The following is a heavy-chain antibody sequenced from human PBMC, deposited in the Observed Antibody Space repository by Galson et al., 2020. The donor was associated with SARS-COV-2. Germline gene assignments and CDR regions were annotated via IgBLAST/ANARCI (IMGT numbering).Heavy chain of an antibody. CDR2: ISGYNGNT. CDR3: ARDDAWFDY. J-gene: IGHJ4*02. D-gene: IGHD3-16*01. Sequence: LEWLGWISGYNGNTNYAQKLQGRVTMTTDTSTSTAHMEVRSLTFDDTAVYYCARDDAWFDYWGQGTLVTVSS. V-gene: IGHV1-18*01.